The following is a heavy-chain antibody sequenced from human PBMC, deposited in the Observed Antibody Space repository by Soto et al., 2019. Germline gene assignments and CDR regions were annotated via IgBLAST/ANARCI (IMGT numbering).Heavy chain of an antibody. Sequence: PGGSLRLSCAASGFTFSSYAMSWVRQAPGKGLEWVSAISGSGGSTYYADSVKGRFTISRDNSKNTLYLQMNSLRAEDTAVYYCASHTGYSSGWPDYWGQGTLVTVSS. V-gene: IGHV3-23*01. CDR2: ISGSGGST. J-gene: IGHJ4*02. D-gene: IGHD6-19*01. CDR1: GFTFSSYA. CDR3: ASHTGYSSGWPDY.